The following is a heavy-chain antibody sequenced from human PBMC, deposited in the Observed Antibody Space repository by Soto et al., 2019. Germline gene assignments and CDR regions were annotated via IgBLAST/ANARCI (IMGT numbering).Heavy chain of an antibody. CDR2: IKQDGSEK. Sequence: GGSLRLSCAASGFTFSTYWMSWVRQAPGKGLEWVANIKQDGSEKWYVDSVKGRFTISRDNAKNSLYLQMNSLRAEDTAVYYCARYSTGAALFAIWGQGTMVTVSS. CDR1: GFTFSTYW. J-gene: IGHJ3*02. CDR3: ARYSTGAALFAI. V-gene: IGHV3-7*04. D-gene: IGHD6-25*01.